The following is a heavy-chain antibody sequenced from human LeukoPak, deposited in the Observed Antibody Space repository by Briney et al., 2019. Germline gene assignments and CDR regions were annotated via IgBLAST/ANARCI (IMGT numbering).Heavy chain of an antibody. CDR3: ARDSLWFGDSDAFDI. CDR1: GGSISSYY. J-gene: IGHJ3*02. D-gene: IGHD3-10*01. CDR2: IYTSGST. V-gene: IGHV4-4*07. Sequence: SETLSLTCTVSGGSISSYYWSWIRQPAGKGLEWIGRIYTSGSTNYNPSLKSRVTMSVDTSKNQFSLKLSSVTAADTAVYYCARDSLWFGDSDAFDIWGQRTMVTVSS.